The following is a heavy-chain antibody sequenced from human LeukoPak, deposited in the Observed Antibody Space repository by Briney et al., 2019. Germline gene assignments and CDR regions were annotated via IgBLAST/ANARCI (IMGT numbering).Heavy chain of an antibody. D-gene: IGHD7-27*01. CDR3: ASSSSQYWLLGDY. V-gene: IGHV4-4*07. J-gene: IGHJ4*02. CDR2: IYTSGST. CDR1: GGSISSYY. Sequence: PSETLSLTCTVSGGSISSYYWSWIRQPAGKGLEWTGRIYTSGSTNYNPSLRSRVTMSVDTSKNQFSLKLSSVTAADTVVYYCASSSSQYWLLGDYWGQGTLVTVSS.